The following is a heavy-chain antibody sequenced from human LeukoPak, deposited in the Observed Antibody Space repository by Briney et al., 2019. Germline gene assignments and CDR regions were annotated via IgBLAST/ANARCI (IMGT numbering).Heavy chain of an antibody. CDR3: ARDRSGGWYLEH. D-gene: IGHD6-19*01. CDR2: IYRDGST. J-gene: IGHJ4*02. CDR1: GFTVSGSS. V-gene: IGHV3-53*01. Sequence: GGSLRLSCAASGFTVSGSSMAWVRQAPGKGLEWVSIIYRDGSTYYADSVKGRFTISRDNSKNTLFLQMITLRTDDTAVYYCARDRSGGWYLEHWGQGTLVSVSS.